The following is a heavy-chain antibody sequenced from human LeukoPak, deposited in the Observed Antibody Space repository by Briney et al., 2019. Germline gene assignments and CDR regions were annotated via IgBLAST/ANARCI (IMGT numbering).Heavy chain of an antibody. J-gene: IGHJ6*03. V-gene: IGHV4-59*01. CDR2: IYYSGST. CDR1: GGSISSYY. CDR3: ASVLFRPRDPGYYYYMDV. Sequence: SETLSLTCTVSGGSISSYYWRWIRQPPGKGLEGLGYIYYSGSTNYNPSLKSRVTISVDTSKNQFSLKLSPVTAADTAVYYCASVLFRPRDPGYYYYMDVWGKGTTVTVSS.